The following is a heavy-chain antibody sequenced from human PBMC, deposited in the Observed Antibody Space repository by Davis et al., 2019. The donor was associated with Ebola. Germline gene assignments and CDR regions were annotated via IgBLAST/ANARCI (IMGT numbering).Heavy chain of an antibody. CDR1: GGSISTNNYY. CDR3: ARDRGTSSYMDV. D-gene: IGHD2-2*01. CDR2: IYFSGRT. V-gene: IGHV4-39*07. J-gene: IGHJ6*03. Sequence: SETLSLTCTVSGGSISTNNYYWGWIRQPPGKGLECIASIYFSGRTNYNPSLKSRVTMSVDTSKNQFSLKLNSVTAADTAVYYCARDRGTSSYMDVWGKGTTVTVSS.